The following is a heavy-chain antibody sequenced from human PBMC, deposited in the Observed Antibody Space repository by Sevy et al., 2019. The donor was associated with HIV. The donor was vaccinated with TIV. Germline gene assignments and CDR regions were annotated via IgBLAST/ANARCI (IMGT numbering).Heavy chain of an antibody. CDR2: TYYRSKWYN. CDR1: GNSVSSNSAA. J-gene: IGHJ4*02. Sequence: SQSLSLTCAISGNSVSSNSAAWNWIRQSPSRGLEWLGRTYYRSKWYNDYAVSVKSRITINPDTSKNQFSLQLNSVTPEDTAVYYCARDRWELLHNYFDYWGQGTLVTVSS. CDR3: ARDRWELLHNYFDY. D-gene: IGHD1-26*01. V-gene: IGHV6-1*01.